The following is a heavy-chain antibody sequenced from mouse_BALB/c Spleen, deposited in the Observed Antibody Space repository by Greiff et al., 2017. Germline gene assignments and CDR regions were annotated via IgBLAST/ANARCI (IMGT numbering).Heavy chain of an antibody. Sequence: QVQLQQPGAELVKPGASVKLSCKASGYTFTSYWMHWVKQRPGQGLEWIGEINPSNGRTHYNEKFKSMATLTVDKSSSTAYMQLSSLTSEDSAVYYCARIVINTTVVAQYNYAMDYWGQGTSVTVSS. D-gene: IGHD1-1*01. V-gene: IGHV1S81*02. CDR1: GYTFTSYW. CDR3: ARIVINTTVVAQYNYAMDY. J-gene: IGHJ4*01. CDR2: INPSNGRT.